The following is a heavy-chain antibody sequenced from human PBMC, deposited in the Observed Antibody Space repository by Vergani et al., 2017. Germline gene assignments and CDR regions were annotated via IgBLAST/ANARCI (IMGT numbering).Heavy chain of an antibody. V-gene: IGHV1-69*12. CDR3: ARVGTSSNRDYLDY. Sequence: QVQLVQSGAEVKKPGSSVKVSCKASGGTFSSYAISWVRQAPGEGLEWMGWIIPIFGTAYYAKKFQGRVTMTADESTSTANMEQSSLRSEDTAVYYCARVGTSSNRDYLDYWGQGTLVTVSS. J-gene: IGHJ4*02. CDR1: GGTFSSYA. D-gene: IGHD2-2*01. CDR2: IIPIFGTA.